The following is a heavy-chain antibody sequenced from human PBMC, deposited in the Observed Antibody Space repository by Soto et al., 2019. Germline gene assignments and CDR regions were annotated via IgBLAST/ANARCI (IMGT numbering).Heavy chain of an antibody. CDR2: ISGSGGST. CDR1: GFTFSSYA. D-gene: IGHD5-18*01. V-gene: IGHV3-23*01. CDR3: AKDGYSYGIYWYFDL. Sequence: EVQLLESGGGLVQPGGSLRLSCAASGFTFSSYAMSWVRQAPGKGLEWVSAISGSGGSTYYADSVKGRFTISRDNSKNTLYLQMNSLRAEVTAVYYCAKDGYSYGIYWYFDLWGRGTLVTVSS. J-gene: IGHJ2*01.